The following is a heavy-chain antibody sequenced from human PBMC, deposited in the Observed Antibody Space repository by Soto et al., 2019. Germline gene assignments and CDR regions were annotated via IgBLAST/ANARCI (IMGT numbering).Heavy chain of an antibody. Sequence: EVQLVESGGGLVKPGGSLRLSCAACGFTFSTYTMSWVRQAPGKGLEWVSSISSSSNYIYYADSVKGRFTISRDNAKNSLYLQMNSLRAEDTAVYYCARVGAYRDFDYWGQGTLVTVSS. CDR2: ISSSSNYI. D-gene: IGHD1-26*01. V-gene: IGHV3-21*02. J-gene: IGHJ4*02. CDR3: ARVGAYRDFDY. CDR1: GFTFSTYT.